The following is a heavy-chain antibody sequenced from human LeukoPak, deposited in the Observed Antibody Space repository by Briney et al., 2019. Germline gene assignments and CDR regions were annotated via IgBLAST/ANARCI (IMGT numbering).Heavy chain of an antibody. CDR2: IYHSGST. D-gene: IGHD3-22*01. J-gene: IGHJ5*02. V-gene: IGHV4-39*07. Sequence: SETLSLTCTVSGGSISSSSYYWGWIRQPPGKGLEWIGSIYHSGSTYYNPSLKSRVTISVDTSKNQFSLKLSSVTAADTAVYYCAREPPGGYYFPNSDGGFDPWGQGTLVTVSS. CDR1: GGSISSSSYY. CDR3: AREPPGGYYFPNSDGGFDP.